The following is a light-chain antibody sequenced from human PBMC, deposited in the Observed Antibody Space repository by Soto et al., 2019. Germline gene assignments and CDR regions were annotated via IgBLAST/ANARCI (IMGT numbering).Light chain of an antibody. Sequence: EMIMTQSPATLSVSPGERATLSCRASQSLNSNLVWYQQRPGQAPRVLIYGASTRAAGIPARFSGSGSETDFTLTISSLQSEDFALYFCQQYHDWPFTFGPGTKVD. CDR1: QSLNSN. J-gene: IGKJ3*01. V-gene: IGKV3-15*01. CDR2: GAS. CDR3: QQYHDWPFT.